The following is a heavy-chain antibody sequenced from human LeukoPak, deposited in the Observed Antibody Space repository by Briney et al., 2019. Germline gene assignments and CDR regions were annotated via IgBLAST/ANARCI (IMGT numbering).Heavy chain of an antibody. CDR2: INHSGST. Sequence: SETLSLTCAVYGGSFSGYYWSWIRQPPGKGLEWIGEINHSGSTNYNPSLKSRVTISVDTSKNQFSLKLSSVTAADTAVYYCARVSRHQLLYRGRSYYFDYWGQGTLVTVSS. V-gene: IGHV4-34*01. CDR1: GGSFSGYY. J-gene: IGHJ4*02. D-gene: IGHD2-2*02. CDR3: ARVSRHQLLYRGRSYYFDY.